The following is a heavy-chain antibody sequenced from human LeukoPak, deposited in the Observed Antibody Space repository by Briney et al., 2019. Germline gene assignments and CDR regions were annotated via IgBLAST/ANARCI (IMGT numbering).Heavy chain of an antibody. D-gene: IGHD4-17*01. Sequence: ASVKVSCKASGYTFTSYGISWVRQAPGQGLEWMGWISAYNGNTNYALKLQGRVTMTTDTSTSTAYMELRSLRSDDTAVYYCARTDYGDYAINWFDPWGQGTLVTVSS. CDR1: GYTFTSYG. CDR2: ISAYNGNT. CDR3: ARTDYGDYAINWFDP. J-gene: IGHJ5*02. V-gene: IGHV1-18*01.